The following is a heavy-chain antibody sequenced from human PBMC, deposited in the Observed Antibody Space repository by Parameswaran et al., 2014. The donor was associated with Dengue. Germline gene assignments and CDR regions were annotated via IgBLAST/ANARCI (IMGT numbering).Heavy chain of an antibody. J-gene: IGHJ4*02. D-gene: IGHD3-3*01. CDR2: ISSMSSYT. Sequence: PGKGLEWVSYISSMSSYTNYADSVKGRFTISRDNAKNSLYLQMNSLRAEDTAVYFCARVGIDFWSGYFDYWGQGTLVTVSS. CDR3: ARVGIDFWSGYFDY. V-gene: IGHV3-11*06.